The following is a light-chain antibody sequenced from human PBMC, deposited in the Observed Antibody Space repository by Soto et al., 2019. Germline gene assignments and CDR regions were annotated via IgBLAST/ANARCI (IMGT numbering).Light chain of an antibody. CDR3: QQHFNGPIT. CDR1: QSIGDS. V-gene: IGKV1-5*01. J-gene: IGKJ5*01. CDR2: DVS. Sequence: DIQMTQSTSTLSASVGDRVTITCRASQSIGDSLAWYQQKPGKAPYLLISDVSSLERGVPSRFSGSGSGTDFTLTISSLEPEDFAVYYCQQHFNGPITFGQGTRLEIK.